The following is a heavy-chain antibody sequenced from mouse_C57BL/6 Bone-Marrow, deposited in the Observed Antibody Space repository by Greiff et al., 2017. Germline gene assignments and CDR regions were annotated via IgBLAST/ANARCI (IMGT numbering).Heavy chain of an antibody. Sequence: VQLQQPGAELVKPGASVKLSCKASGYTFTSYWMHWVKQRPGQGLEWIGMIHPNSGSTNYNEKFKSKATLTVDKSSSTAYMQLSSLTSEDSAVXYCARPPYYYGNPYAMDYWGQGTSVTVSS. CDR1: GYTFTSYW. CDR3: ARPPYYYGNPYAMDY. D-gene: IGHD2-1*01. CDR2: IHPNSGST. V-gene: IGHV1-64*01. J-gene: IGHJ4*01.